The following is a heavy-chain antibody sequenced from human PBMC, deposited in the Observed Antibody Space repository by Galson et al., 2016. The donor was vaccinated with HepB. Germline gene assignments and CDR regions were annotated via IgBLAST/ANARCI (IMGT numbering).Heavy chain of an antibody. CDR2: IISTSTTI. CDR1: GFTFSTYG. V-gene: IGHV3-48*02. D-gene: IGHD6-13*01. Sequence: SLRLSCAASGFTFSTYGMNWVRQAPGKGLEWVSYIISTSTTIFYADSVRGRFTTSRDNARNSLYLQMNSLRDEDTAVYYCARDGIAAASYYFDSWGQGTLVTVSS. J-gene: IGHJ4*02. CDR3: ARDGIAAASYYFDS.